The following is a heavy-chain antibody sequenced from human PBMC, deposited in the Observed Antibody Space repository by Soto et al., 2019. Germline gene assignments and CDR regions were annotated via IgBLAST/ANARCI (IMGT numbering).Heavy chain of an antibody. CDR2: ISGSGGST. Sequence: PGGSLRLSCAASGFTFSSYTMSWVRQAPGKGLEWVSAISGSGGSTYYADSVKGRFTISRDNSKNTLYLQMNSLRAEDTAVYYCARDRILDSSGWELFDYWGQGTLVTVSS. CDR3: ARDRILDSSGWELFDY. V-gene: IGHV3-23*01. D-gene: IGHD6-19*01. J-gene: IGHJ4*02. CDR1: GFTFSSYT.